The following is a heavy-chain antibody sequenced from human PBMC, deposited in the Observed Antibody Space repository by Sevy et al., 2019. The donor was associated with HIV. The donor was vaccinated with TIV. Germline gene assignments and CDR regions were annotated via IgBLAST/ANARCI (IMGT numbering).Heavy chain of an antibody. D-gene: IGHD1-26*01. V-gene: IGHV3-9*01. Sequence: GGSLRLSCVASGFTFGDYTMHWVRQAPGKGLEWVSGISWNGGTIAYADSVKGRFTVARDDAKNSLSLQMNSLREADTAIYYCARGTTWSGIDDYWGPGTLVTVSS. CDR1: GFTFGDYT. J-gene: IGHJ4*02. CDR3: ARGTTWSGIDDY. CDR2: ISWNGGTI.